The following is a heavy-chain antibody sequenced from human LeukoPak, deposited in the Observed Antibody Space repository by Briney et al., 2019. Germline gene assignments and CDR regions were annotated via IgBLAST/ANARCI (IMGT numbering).Heavy chain of an antibody. V-gene: IGHV4-34*01. CDR2: INHSGST. D-gene: IGHD2-2*01. Sequence: SETLSLTCAVYGGSFSGYYWSWIRQPPGKGLEWIGEINHSGSTNYNPSLKSRVTISVDTSKNQFSLKLSSVTAVDTAVYYCARGYCSSTSCLFYGMDVWGQGTTVTVSS. J-gene: IGHJ6*02. CDR1: GGSFSGYY. CDR3: ARGYCSSTSCLFYGMDV.